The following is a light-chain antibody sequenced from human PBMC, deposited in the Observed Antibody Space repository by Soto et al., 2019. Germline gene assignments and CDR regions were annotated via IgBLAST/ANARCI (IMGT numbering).Light chain of an antibody. CDR1: NSDVGAYPY. V-gene: IGLV2-14*03. CDR2: EVA. Sequence: QSALTQPASVSGSPGQSITISCTGTNSDVGAYPYFSWYQQHPGNAPKLLIYEVADRPSGVSDRFSGSKSGNTASLTISALQAEDEAVYYCSSYATSGTNVIFGGGTKLTVL. CDR3: SSYATSGTNVI. J-gene: IGLJ2*01.